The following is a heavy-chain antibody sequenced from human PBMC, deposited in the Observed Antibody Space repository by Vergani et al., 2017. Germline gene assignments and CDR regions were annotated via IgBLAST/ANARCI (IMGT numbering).Heavy chain of an antibody. Sequence: EVQLVESGGGLVKPGGSLRLSCAASGFTVSSNYMSWVRQAPGKGLEWVSVIYSGGSTYHTDSVKGRFTISRDNSKNTLYLQMNSLRAEDTAVYYCARDPFIIARYYYESSGFDYWGQGTLVTVSS. V-gene: IGHV3-66*01. D-gene: IGHD3-22*01. CDR1: GFTVSSNY. CDR2: IYSGGST. J-gene: IGHJ4*02. CDR3: ARDPFIIARYYYESSGFDY.